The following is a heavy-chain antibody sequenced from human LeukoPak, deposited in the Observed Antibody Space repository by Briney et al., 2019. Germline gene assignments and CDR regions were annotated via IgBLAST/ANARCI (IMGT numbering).Heavy chain of an antibody. CDR3: VKGGTADREGWTH. D-gene: IGHD7-27*01. J-gene: IGHJ4*02. Sequence: GGSLRLSCAASGFTFSDHAMSWVRQAPAKGLEWVSSINGNGGGSYYIDSVKGRFTVSRDNSENALYLQMNNLRTEDTAVYFCVKGGTADREGWTHWGQGSLVTVFS. CDR2: INGNGGGS. V-gene: IGHV3-23*01. CDR1: GFTFSDHA.